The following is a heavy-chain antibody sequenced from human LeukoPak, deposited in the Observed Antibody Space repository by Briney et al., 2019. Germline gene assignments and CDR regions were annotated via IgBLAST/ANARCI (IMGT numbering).Heavy chain of an antibody. D-gene: IGHD2-2*01. CDR2: IKQDGSEK. CDR3: TRGYCSSTSCHHFDY. CDR1: GFTFSSYW. Sequence: PGGSLRLSCAASGFTFSSYWMSWVRQAPGKGLGWVANIKQDGSEKYYVDSVKGRFTISRDNAKNSLYLQMNSLRAEDTAVYYCTRGYCSSTSCHHFDYWGQGTLVTVSS. J-gene: IGHJ4*02. V-gene: IGHV3-7*01.